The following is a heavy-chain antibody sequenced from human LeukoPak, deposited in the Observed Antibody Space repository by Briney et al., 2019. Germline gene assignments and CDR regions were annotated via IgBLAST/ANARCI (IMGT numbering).Heavy chain of an antibody. CDR2: ISYDGSNK. D-gene: IGHD3-10*01. V-gene: IGHV3-30-3*02. Sequence: GGSLRLSCAASGFTFSSYAMHWVRQAPGKGLEWVAVISYDGSNKYYADSVKGRFTISRDNSKNTLYLQMNSLRAEDTAVYYCAKRPYGNYMDVWGKGTTVTVSS. CDR3: AKRPYGNYMDV. J-gene: IGHJ6*03. CDR1: GFTFSSYA.